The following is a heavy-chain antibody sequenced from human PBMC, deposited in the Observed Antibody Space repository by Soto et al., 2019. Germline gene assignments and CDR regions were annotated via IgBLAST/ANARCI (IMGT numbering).Heavy chain of an antibody. J-gene: IGHJ4*02. V-gene: IGHV1-18*04. CDR3: ARAPTIFGVIIKAVLNFDD. CDR2: ISTYNGNT. D-gene: IGHD3-3*01. Sequence: GASVKVSCKTSGYTCTNYGISWVRQAPGHGLEWMGWISTYNGNTNYAQNFQGRVTMTTDTSTGTAYMELRSLRSDDTAVYYCARAPTIFGVIIKAVLNFDDWGQGTLVSVSS. CDR1: GYTCTNYG.